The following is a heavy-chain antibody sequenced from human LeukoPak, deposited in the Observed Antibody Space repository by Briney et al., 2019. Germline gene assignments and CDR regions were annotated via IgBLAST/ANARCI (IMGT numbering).Heavy chain of an antibody. CDR3: ARHLSSIASCPNY. CDR2: IYPGDFDT. D-gene: IGHD2-2*01. Sequence: PGESLKISCKASGYTFTNYWIGWVRQMPGKGLEWMGIIYPGDFDTTYSPSFQGQVTISADKSVSTAYLHWSSLKASDTAIYYCARHLSSIASCPNYWGQGTLVTVSS. CDR1: GYTFTNYW. J-gene: IGHJ4*02. V-gene: IGHV5-51*01.